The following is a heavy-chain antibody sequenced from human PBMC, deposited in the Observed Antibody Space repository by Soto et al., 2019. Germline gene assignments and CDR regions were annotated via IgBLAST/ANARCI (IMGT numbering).Heavy chain of an antibody. Sequence: QVQLQESGPGLVRPSQTLSLTCSVSGGSISGCAYYWNWIRQHPVRGLEWIGYIHHTGSKLLNPALQSRISMSIDTSKHEFSMWLTSVTAADTAVYYCAREGVSTPKHLYHGLDVWGQGTTVTVSS. CDR1: GGSISGCAYY. J-gene: IGHJ6*02. CDR2: IHHTGSK. CDR3: AREGVSTPKHLYHGLDV. V-gene: IGHV4-31*03.